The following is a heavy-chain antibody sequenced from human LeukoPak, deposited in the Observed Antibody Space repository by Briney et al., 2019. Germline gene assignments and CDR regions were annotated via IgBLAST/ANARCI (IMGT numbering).Heavy chain of an antibody. J-gene: IGHJ3*02. CDR3: AKDWPSEWQQLPDYDAFDI. V-gene: IGHV3-23*01. CDR1: GFTFSSYE. Sequence: PGGSLRLSCAASGFTFSSYEMIWVRQAPGKGLEWVSAINSGGSTYYADSLKGRFTISRDNSKNTLYLQMNSLRADDTAVYYCAKDWPSEWQQLPDYDAFDIWGQGTMVTVSS. CDR2: INSGGST. D-gene: IGHD6-13*01.